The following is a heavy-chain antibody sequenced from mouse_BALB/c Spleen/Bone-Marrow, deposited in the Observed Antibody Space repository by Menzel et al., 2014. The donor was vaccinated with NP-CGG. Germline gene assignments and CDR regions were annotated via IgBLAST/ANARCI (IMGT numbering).Heavy chain of an antibody. CDR2: ISDGGSYT. CDR1: GFTFSDYY. D-gene: IGHD1-2*01. CDR3: ARGGAHYYGRGFTY. V-gene: IGHV5-4*02. J-gene: IGHJ3*01. Sequence: VQLKQSGGNLVKPGGSLKLSCAASGFTFSDYYMYWVRQTPEKRPEWVATISDGGSYTYYPDSVKGRFAISRDNAKNSLYLQMNSLKSEDSAMYYCARGGAHYYGRGFTYWGQGTLVTVSA.